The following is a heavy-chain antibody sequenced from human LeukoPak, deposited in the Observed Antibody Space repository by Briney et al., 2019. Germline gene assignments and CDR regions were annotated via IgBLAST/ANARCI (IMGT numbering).Heavy chain of an antibody. Sequence: PGGSLRLSCAASGFTFDDYAMHWVRHAPGKGLEWVSLISGDGGRTYYADSVKGRFTISRDNSKNSLYLQMNSLRTEDTALYYCAKDQVGSGWFYFDFWGQGTLVTVSS. CDR1: GFTFDDYA. D-gene: IGHD6-19*01. CDR2: ISGDGGRT. CDR3: AKDQVGSGWFYFDF. J-gene: IGHJ4*02. V-gene: IGHV3-43*02.